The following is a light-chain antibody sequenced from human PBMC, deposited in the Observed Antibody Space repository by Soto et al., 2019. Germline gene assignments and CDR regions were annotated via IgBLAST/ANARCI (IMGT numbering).Light chain of an antibody. J-gene: IGKJ3*01. Sequence: EIVMTQSPATLSVSPGERGTLSCRASQSVSNNLAWHQQKPGQAPRLLIYGVSSRATGIPDRFSGSGSGTDFTLTISRLEPEDFAVYYCQQYGNSGVTFGPGTKVDIK. V-gene: IGKV3-20*01. CDR3: QQYGNSGVT. CDR2: GVS. CDR1: QSVSNN.